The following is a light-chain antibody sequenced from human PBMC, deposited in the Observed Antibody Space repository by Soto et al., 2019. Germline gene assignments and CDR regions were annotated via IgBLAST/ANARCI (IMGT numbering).Light chain of an antibody. J-gene: IGKJ2*01. V-gene: IGKV1-5*03. CDR2: KAS. CDR1: QSISSW. Sequence: DIQMTQSPSTLSASVGDRVTITCRASQSISSWLAWYHQKPGKAPKLLIYKASSLESGVPSRFSGSGSGTEFTLTISSLQPDDFAPYYCQQYNSYSSTFGQGTKLEIK. CDR3: QQYNSYSST.